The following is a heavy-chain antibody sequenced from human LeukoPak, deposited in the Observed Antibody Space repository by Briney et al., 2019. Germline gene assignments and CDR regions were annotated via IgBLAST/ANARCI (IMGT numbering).Heavy chain of an antibody. Sequence: ASVKVSCKASGYTFTGYYMHWVRQAPGQGLEWMGWINPNSGGTNYAQKFQGRVTMTRDTSISTAYMELSRLRSDDTAVYYCARERTAGHCSSTSCRNWFDPWGQGTLVTVSS. V-gene: IGHV1-2*02. CDR2: INPNSGGT. D-gene: IGHD2-2*01. J-gene: IGHJ5*02. CDR1: GYTFTGYY. CDR3: ARERTAGHCSSTSCRNWFDP.